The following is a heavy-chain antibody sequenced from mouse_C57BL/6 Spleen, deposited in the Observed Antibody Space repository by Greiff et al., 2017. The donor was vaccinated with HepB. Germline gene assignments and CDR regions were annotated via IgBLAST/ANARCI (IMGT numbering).Heavy chain of an antibody. CDR3: ARPITTVVAPYWYFDV. V-gene: IGHV15-2*01. Sequence: VQLQQSGSELRSPGSSVKLSCKDFDSEVFPIAYMSWVRQKPGHGFEWIGGILPSIGRTIYGEKFEDKATLDADTLSNTAYLELNSLTSEDSDIYYCARPITTVVAPYWYFDVWGTGTTVTVSS. CDR2: ILPSIGRT. D-gene: IGHD1-1*01. J-gene: IGHJ1*03. CDR1: DSEVFPIAY.